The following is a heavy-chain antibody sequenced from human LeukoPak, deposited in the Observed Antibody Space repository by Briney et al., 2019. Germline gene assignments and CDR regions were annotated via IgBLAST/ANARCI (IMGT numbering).Heavy chain of an antibody. CDR2: ISSSSNYI. D-gene: IGHD3-22*01. CDR1: GFTFSSYI. CDR3: ARDSEYYDSGGYYYTWYGMDV. Sequence: GGSLRLSCAASGFTFSSYIMNWVRQAPGKGLEWVSSISSSSNYIYYADSVKGRFTISRDNAKNSLYLQMNSLRAEDTAVYYCARDSEYYDSGGYYYTWYGMDVWGQGTAVTVSS. J-gene: IGHJ6*02. V-gene: IGHV3-21*06.